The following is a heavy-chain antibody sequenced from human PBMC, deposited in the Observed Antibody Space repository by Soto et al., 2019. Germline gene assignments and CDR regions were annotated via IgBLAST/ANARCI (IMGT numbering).Heavy chain of an antibody. Sequence: XGTLSLTCTVSGDSINSYYWSGIRQPAGKGLEWIGRISTSGSTKYNPSLKSRVTMPIDTSKNQFSLKLSSVTAADTAVYYCARVGVAGSLEYFDYWGQGSLVTVSS. J-gene: IGHJ4*02. CDR1: GDSINSYY. V-gene: IGHV4-4*07. D-gene: IGHD6-19*01. CDR3: ARVGVAGSLEYFDY. CDR2: ISTSGST.